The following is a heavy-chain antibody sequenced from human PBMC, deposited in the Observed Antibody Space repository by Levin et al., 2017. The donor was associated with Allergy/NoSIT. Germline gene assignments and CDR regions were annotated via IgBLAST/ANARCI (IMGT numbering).Heavy chain of an antibody. CDR2: VSYRGTEK. CDR1: GFSFSMYG. CDR3: AKDLGEPYYFDF. D-gene: IGHD3-16*01. Sequence: GESLKISCAASGFSFSMYGMHWFRQAPGKEPQWVSRVSYRGTEKFYSDAVRGRFTISSDMSKNTIYLQMDSLRPEDTAMYFCAKDLGEPYYFDFWGQGSLVTVSS. V-gene: IGHV3-30*18. J-gene: IGHJ4*02.